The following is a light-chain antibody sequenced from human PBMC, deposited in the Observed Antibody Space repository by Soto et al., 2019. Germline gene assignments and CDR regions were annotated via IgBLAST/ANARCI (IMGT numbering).Light chain of an antibody. CDR1: QSISSY. CDR3: QQSYSTPLT. CDR2: AAS. V-gene: IGKV1-39*01. Sequence: DIQMTHSPSSLSASVGDRVTITCRASQSISSYLNWYQQKPGKAPKLLIYAASSLQSAVPSRFSGSGSGTDFTLTISSLQPEDYATYYCQQSYSTPLTFGGGTKVEIK. J-gene: IGKJ4*01.